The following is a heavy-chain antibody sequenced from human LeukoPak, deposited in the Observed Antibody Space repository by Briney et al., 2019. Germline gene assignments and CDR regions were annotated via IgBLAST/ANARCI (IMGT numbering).Heavy chain of an antibody. CDR2: IYSSGST. CDR1: GGSISGNY. D-gene: IGHD3-10*01. Sequence: PSETLSLTCNVSGGSISGNYWSWIRQPAGKGLEWIGHIYSSGSTKFNPSLKSRVSMSVLMSKNQFSLKLSSVTAADTAVYYCASWGDYYGSGHRNAFDIWGQGTMVTVSS. J-gene: IGHJ3*02. V-gene: IGHV4-4*07. CDR3: ASWGDYYGSGHRNAFDI.